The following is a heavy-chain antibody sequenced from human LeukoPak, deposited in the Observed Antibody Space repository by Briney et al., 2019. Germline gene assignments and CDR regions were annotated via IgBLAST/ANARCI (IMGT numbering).Heavy chain of an antibody. CDR3: ASLKGQNY. J-gene: IGHJ4*02. Sequence: GGSLRLSCAASSFTFRNYWTTWVRQAPGKGLEWVANIKEDGNERKYLDSVKGRFTISRDNAKNSLYLQMSSLRVEDTAVYYCASLKGQNYWGQGTLVTVSS. CDR1: SFTFRNYW. CDR2: IKEDGNER. V-gene: IGHV3-7*01.